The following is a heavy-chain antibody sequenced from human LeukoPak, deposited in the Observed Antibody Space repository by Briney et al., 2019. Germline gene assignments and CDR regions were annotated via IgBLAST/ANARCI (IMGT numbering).Heavy chain of an antibody. V-gene: IGHV3-53*01. CDR3: ARERGRGRDSPWFDY. D-gene: IGHD1-26*01. Sequence: GGSLRLSCAASGFIVSGDFMSWVRQAPGKGLEWVSVIYSDGSTYYADSVKGRFTISRGNSKNTLDLQMTGLRAEDTAVYYCARERGRGRDSPWFDYWGQGTLVTVSS. CDR2: IYSDGST. CDR1: GFIVSGDF. J-gene: IGHJ4*02.